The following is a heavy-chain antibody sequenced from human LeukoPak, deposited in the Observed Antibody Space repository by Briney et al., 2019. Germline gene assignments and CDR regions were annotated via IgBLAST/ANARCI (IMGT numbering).Heavy chain of an antibody. CDR2: ISSSGRYI. J-gene: IGHJ4*02. V-gene: IGHV3-21*01. Sequence: GGSLRLSCAVSGFTFTSYTMNWVRQAPGKGLEWVSSISSSGRYIYYEDSVEGRFTISRDNSKNSLYLKMNSLRAEDTAVYYCARELVVVAVQMYYFDYWGQGTLVTVSS. D-gene: IGHD2-15*01. CDR1: GFTFTSYT. CDR3: ARELVVVAVQMYYFDY.